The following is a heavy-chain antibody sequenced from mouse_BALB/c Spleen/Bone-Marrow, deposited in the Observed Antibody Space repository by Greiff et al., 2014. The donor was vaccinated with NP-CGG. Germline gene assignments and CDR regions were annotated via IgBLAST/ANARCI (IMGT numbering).Heavy chain of an antibody. V-gene: IGHV3-8*02. D-gene: IGHD2-1*01. CDR2: ISYSDST. J-gene: IGHJ3*01. CDR1: GDSITSGY. CDR3: ARGYGNYRAWFAY. Sequence: EVNLVESGPSLVKPSQTLSLTCSVTGDSITSGYWNWIRKFPGNKLEYMGYISYSDSTYYNPSLKSRISITRDTSKNQYYLQLNSVTTEDTATYYCARGYGNYRAWFAYWGQGTLVTVSA.